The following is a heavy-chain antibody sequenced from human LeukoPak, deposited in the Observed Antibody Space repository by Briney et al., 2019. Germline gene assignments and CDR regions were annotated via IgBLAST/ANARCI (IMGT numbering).Heavy chain of an antibody. J-gene: IGHJ3*02. D-gene: IGHD3-16*02. CDR3: ARRLYQLSRYAFDI. V-gene: IGHV4-34*01. Sequence: SSETLSLTCAVYGGSFSDYYWSWIRQPPGKGLEWIGEIKHSGSTNYNPSLKSRVVISVDTSKNQFSLKLRSVTAADTALYYCARRLYQLSRYAFDIWGQGTMVTVSS. CDR1: GGSFSDYY. CDR2: IKHSGST.